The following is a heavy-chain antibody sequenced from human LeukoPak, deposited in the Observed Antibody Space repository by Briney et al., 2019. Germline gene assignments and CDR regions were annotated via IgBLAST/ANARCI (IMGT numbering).Heavy chain of an antibody. D-gene: IGHD1-26*01. V-gene: IGHV3-7*01. CDR2: RNQDGDEK. CDR1: GFSFNIYW. Sequence: GGSLRLSCAASGFSFNIYWMSWVRQAPGKGLEWVANRNQDGDEKYYVDSVKGRFTISRDNAKNSLYLHMNSLRAEDTAVYYCARDPVGATKGGYWGQGTLVTVSS. CDR3: ARDPVGATKGGY. J-gene: IGHJ4*02.